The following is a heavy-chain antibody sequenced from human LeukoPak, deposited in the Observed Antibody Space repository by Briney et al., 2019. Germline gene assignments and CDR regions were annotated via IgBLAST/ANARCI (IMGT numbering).Heavy chain of an antibody. CDR3: ARARYYGPGSYYQRDYYGMDV. D-gene: IGHD3-10*01. J-gene: IGHJ6*02. CDR2: IYYSGST. V-gene: IGHV4-59*01. CDR1: GGSISSYY. Sequence: PSETLSLTCTVSGGSISSYYWSWIRQPPGKGLEWIGYIYYSGSTNYNPSLKSRVTISVDTSKNQFSLKLSSVTAADTAVYYCARARYYGPGSYYQRDYYGMDVWGQGTTVTVSS.